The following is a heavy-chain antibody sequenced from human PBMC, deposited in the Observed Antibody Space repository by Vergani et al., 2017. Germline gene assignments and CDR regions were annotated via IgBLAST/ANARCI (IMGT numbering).Heavy chain of an antibody. Sequence: EVQLVESGGGLVKPGGSLRLSCEASGFIFNNAWMSWVRQAPGKGLEYIGRIKSVSDGETRDYAAPVKGRFNISRDDSKNKVYLQMNSLKIEDTGVYYCTLGPGNRDFDYWGQGTLVTVSS. CDR1: GFIFNNAW. CDR2: IKSVSDGETR. CDR3: TLGPGNRDFDY. D-gene: IGHD1-14*01. J-gene: IGHJ4*02. V-gene: IGHV3-15*01.